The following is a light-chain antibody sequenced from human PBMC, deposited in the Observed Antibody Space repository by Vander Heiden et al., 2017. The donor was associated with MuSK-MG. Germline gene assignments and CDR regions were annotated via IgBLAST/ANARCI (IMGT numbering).Light chain of an antibody. Sequence: QSALTQPASMSGSPGQSITISCTGTSSDIGRYNLVSWYQQHPGKAPKLMIYEVNKRPSGVSSRFSGSKSGNTASLTISGLQAEDEADYYCCSYGAIYTLLFGGGTTLTVL. J-gene: IGLJ2*01. V-gene: IGLV2-23*02. CDR3: CSYGAIYTLL. CDR2: EVN. CDR1: SSDIGRYNL.